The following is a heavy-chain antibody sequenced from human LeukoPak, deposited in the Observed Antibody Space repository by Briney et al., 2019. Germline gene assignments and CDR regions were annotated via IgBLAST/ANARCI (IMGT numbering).Heavy chain of an antibody. CDR3: VSAYGGLLDY. CDR1: GFTFSSYE. D-gene: IGHD3-16*01. CDR2: ISGSDNTI. J-gene: IGHJ4*02. Sequence: PGGSLRLSCAASGFTFSSYEMNWVRQAPGKGLEWGSYISGSDNTIYYAYSVQGRFTISRDNTKNSLSLQMNSLRAEDTAVYYCVSAYGGLLDYWGQGTLVTVSS. V-gene: IGHV3-48*03.